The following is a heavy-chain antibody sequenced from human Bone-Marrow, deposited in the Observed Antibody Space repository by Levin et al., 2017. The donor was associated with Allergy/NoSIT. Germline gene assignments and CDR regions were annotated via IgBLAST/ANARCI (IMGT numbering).Heavy chain of an antibody. CDR3: ARGIIGDVRVAHKEAFDI. D-gene: IGHD2-8*02. CDR1: GFTFSIYS. CDR2: ISSSGSTI. V-gene: IGHV3-21*01. Sequence: GGSLRLSCTVSGFTFSIYSINWVRQAPGKGLEWVSSISSSGSTIYYVDSVKGRFTISRDNAKNSLTLQMNSLRAEDTAVYYCARGIIGDVRVAHKEAFDIWGQGTMVSVSS. J-gene: IGHJ3*02.